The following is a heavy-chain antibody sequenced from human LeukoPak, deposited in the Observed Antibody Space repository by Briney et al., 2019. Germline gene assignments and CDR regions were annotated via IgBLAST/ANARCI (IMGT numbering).Heavy chain of an antibody. CDR3: ARERITMVRGVIDYGMDV. J-gene: IGHJ6*02. D-gene: IGHD3-10*01. Sequence: PSETLSLTCSVSGVSISDYHWIWIRQPPAKGLEWMGYFSYSGSTRYNPSLKSRVTMSVDTSKNQFSLKLSSVTAADTAVYYCARERITMVRGVIDYGMDVWGQGTTVTVSS. CDR1: GVSISDYH. CDR2: FSYSGST. V-gene: IGHV4-59*01.